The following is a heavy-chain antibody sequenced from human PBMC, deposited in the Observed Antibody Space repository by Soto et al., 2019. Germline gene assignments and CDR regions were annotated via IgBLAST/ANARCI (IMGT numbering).Heavy chain of an antibody. CDR2: ISYDGSNK. CDR1: GFTFSSYA. V-gene: IGHV3-30-3*01. J-gene: IGHJ6*02. CDR3: ARIYTYYGMDV. D-gene: IGHD4-4*01. Sequence: QVQLVESGGGVVQPGRSLRLSCAASGFTFSSYAMHWVRQAPGKGLEWVAVISYDGSNKYYADSVKGRFTISRDNSKNTLYLQMNSLRAEDTAVYYCARIYTYYGMDVWGQGTTVTVSS.